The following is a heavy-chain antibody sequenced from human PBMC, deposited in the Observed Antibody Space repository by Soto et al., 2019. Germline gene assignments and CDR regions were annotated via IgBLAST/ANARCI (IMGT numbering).Heavy chain of an antibody. CDR3: ARDPSPYTSGWYGIDF. CDR1: GFMFSAYA. D-gene: IGHD6-19*01. J-gene: IGHJ4*01. V-gene: IGHV3-30-3*01. CDR2: MSYDGTNK. Sequence: LRLSCTASGFMFSAYAMLWVRQAPGKGLEWVAAMSYDGTNKYYADSLKGRFTISRDNSKNTLFLQMSSLTADDSAVYYCARDPSPYTSGWYGIDFWGLGTLVTVSS.